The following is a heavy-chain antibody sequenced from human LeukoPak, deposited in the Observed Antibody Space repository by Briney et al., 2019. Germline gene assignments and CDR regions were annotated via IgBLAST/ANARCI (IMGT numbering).Heavy chain of an antibody. CDR1: GYTFTSYY. CDR3: ARDLRYSNYHNTIKSYYYYYGMDV. J-gene: IGHJ6*02. D-gene: IGHD4-11*01. CDR2: IIPIFGTA. V-gene: IGHV1-69*13. Sequence: GASVKVSCKASGYTFTSYYMHWVRQAPGQGLEWMGGIIPIFGTANYAQKFQGRVTITADESTSTAYMELSSLRSEDTAVYYCARDLRYSNYHNTIKSYYYYYGMDVWGQGTTVTVSS.